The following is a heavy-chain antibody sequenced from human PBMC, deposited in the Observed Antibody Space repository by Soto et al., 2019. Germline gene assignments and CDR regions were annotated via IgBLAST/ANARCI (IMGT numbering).Heavy chain of an antibody. Sequence: PSETLSLTCTVSGGSISSGDYYWSWIRQPPGKGLEWIGYIYYSGSTYYNPSLKSRVTISVDTSKNQFSLKLSSVTAADTAVYYCASNGIAAAFDYWGQGTLVTVSS. CDR1: GGSISSGDYY. V-gene: IGHV4-30-4*01. D-gene: IGHD6-13*01. CDR2: IYYSGST. CDR3: ASNGIAAAFDY. J-gene: IGHJ4*02.